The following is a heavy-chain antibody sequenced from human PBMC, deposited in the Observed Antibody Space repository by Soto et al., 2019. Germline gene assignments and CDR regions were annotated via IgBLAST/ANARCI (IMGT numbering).Heavy chain of an antibody. V-gene: IGHV1-8*01. Sequence: QVQLVQSGAEVKKPGASVKVSCKAAAYTFTSYDINWVRQATGQDFEWMGWMNPNNGNTAYAQKFQGRVTMTRDTSKSTAFRELSSLTSEDTAVYSCARGPRNWGVDYWGQGTLVTVSS. D-gene: IGHD7-27*01. CDR1: AYTFTSYD. CDR2: MNPNNGNT. J-gene: IGHJ4*02. CDR3: ARGPRNWGVDY.